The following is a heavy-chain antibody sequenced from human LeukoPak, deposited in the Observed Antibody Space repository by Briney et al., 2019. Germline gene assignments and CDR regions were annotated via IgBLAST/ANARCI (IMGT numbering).Heavy chain of an antibody. J-gene: IGHJ3*02. CDR1: GYSFTSYW. V-gene: IGHV5-51*01. CDR2: IYPGDSDT. CDR3: ARQRGYSSSPRGAFDI. D-gene: IGHD6-6*01. Sequence: GESLKISCKGSGYSFTSYWIGWVRQMPGKGLEWMGIIYPGDSDTRYSPSFQGQVTISADKSISTAYLQWSSLKASDTAMYYCARQRGYSSSPRGAFDIWGQGTMVTVSS.